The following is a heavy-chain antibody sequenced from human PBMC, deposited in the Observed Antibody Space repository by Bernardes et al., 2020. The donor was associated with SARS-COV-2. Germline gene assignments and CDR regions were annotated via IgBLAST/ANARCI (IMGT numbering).Heavy chain of an antibody. CDR3: ARVTEYYYDSSGYYYIETYYFDY. CDR2: ISSSSSYI. J-gene: IGHJ4*02. CDR1: GFTFSSYA. V-gene: IGHV3-21*01. Sequence: GGSLRLSCAASGFTFSSYAMSWVRQAPGKGLEWVSSISSSSSYIYYADSVKGRFTISRDNAKNSLYLQMNSLRAEDTAVYYCARVTEYYYDSSGYYYIETYYFDYWGQGTLVTVSS. D-gene: IGHD3-22*01.